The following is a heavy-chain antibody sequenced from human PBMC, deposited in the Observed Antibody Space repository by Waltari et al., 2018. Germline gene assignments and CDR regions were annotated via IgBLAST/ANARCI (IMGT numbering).Heavy chain of an antibody. J-gene: IGHJ4*02. CDR3: AKDAFGNTYLDF. V-gene: IGHV3-30*02. D-gene: IGHD2-2*02. Sequence: QVNLVESGGGVVQPGGSLRPSCATSGFTFSNFGMHWVRQAPGKGLEWLALIWFDGSDKFYADSVRGRFTISRDNSARTLYLDMDSLRLDDTAMYYCAKDAFGNTYLDFWGQGTLVTVSS. CDR1: GFTFSNFG. CDR2: IWFDGSDK.